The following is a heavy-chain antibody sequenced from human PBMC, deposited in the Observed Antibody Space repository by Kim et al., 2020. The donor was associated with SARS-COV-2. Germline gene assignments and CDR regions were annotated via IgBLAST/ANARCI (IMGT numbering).Heavy chain of an antibody. D-gene: IGHD3-10*01. Sequence: SETLSLTCAVYGGSFGGYYWSWIRQPPGKGLEWIGEINHSGSTNYNPSLKSRVTISVDTSKNQFSLKLSSVTAADTAVYYCASDYYGSGSYYRWGQGTLVTVSS. J-gene: IGHJ5*02. CDR2: INHSGST. CDR3: ASDYYGSGSYYR. V-gene: IGHV4-34*01. CDR1: GGSFGGYY.